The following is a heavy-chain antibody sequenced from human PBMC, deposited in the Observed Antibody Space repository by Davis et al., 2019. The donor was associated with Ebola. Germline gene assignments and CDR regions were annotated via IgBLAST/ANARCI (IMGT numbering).Heavy chain of an antibody. CDR1: GGSMRNFY. D-gene: IGHD1-1*01. V-gene: IGHV4-59*12. CDR3: ARDQRVYWNDLLYYYYGMDV. J-gene: IGHJ6*04. Sequence: MPGGSLRLSCTVSGGSMRNFYWSWIRQPPGKALEWVGYIYHSGRTHLNPSLKSRLTMSIDTSKNQFSLKLSSVTAADTAVYYCARDQRVYWNDLLYYYYGMDVWGKGTTVTVSS. CDR2: IYHSGRT.